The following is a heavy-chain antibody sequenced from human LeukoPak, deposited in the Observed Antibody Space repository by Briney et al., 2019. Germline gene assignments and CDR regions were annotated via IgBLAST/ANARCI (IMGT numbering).Heavy chain of an antibody. CDR1: GGSISSYY. CDR2: IYYSGST. D-gene: IGHD4-17*01. V-gene: IGHV4-59*01. J-gene: IGHJ5*02. CDR3: ARKVDYGDFNWFDP. Sequence: KSSETLSLTCTVSGGSISSYYWSWIRQPPGKGLEWIGYIYYSGSTNYNPSLKSRVTISVDTSKNQFSLKLSSVTAADTAVYYCARKVDYGDFNWFDPWGQGTLVTVSS.